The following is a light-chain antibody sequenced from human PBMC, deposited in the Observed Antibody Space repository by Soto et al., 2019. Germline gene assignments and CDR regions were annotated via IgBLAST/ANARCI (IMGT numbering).Light chain of an antibody. CDR2: DVS. CDR3: SSYTSSSTVV. CDR1: SSDVGAYNY. Sequence: QSALTQPASVSGSPGQLITISCTGTSSDVGAYNYVSWYQQHPGKAPKLMIYDVSNRPSGVSNRFSGSKSGNTASLTISGLQAEDEADYYCSSYTSSSTVVFGGGTKLNVL. V-gene: IGLV2-14*01. J-gene: IGLJ2*01.